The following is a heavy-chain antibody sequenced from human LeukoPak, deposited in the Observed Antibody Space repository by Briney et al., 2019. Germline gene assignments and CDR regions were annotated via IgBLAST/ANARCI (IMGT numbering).Heavy chain of an antibody. D-gene: IGHD2-2*02. Sequence: SETLSLTCTVSGDSISSSGYYWGWIRQPPGKGLEWIGSIYDSGSTFYNPSLKSRITISVDTSKNQFSLKLSSVTAADTAVYYCARSRDIVVVPAAIGLNWFDPWGQGTLVTVSA. V-gene: IGHV4-39*01. CDR2: IYDSGST. CDR1: GDSISSSGYY. CDR3: ARSRDIVVVPAAIGLNWFDP. J-gene: IGHJ5*02.